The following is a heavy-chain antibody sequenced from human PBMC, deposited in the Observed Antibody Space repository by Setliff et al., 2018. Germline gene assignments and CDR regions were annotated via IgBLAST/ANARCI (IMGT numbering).Heavy chain of an antibody. Sequence: SETLSLTCTVSGGSISSGGYYWSWIRQHPGKGLEWIGYIYYSGNTYYNPSLKSRVTISVDTSKNQFSLKLSSVTAADTAVYYCARDPLTTNRRRAFDIWGQGTMGTVSS. CDR2: IYYSGNT. CDR3: ARDPLTTNRRRAFDI. CDR1: GGSISSGGYY. V-gene: IGHV4-31*03. D-gene: IGHD4-17*01. J-gene: IGHJ3*02.